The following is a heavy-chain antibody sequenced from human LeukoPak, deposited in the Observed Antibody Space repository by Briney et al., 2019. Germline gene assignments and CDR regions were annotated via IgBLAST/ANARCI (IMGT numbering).Heavy chain of an antibody. CDR1: GYTFTSYG. Sequence: ASVKVSCKASGYTFTSYGISWVRQAPGQGLEWMGWISAYNGNTNYAQKLQGRVTMTTDTSTSTAHMELRSLRSDDTAVYYCARDYGYSYGMIDYWGQGTLVTVSP. D-gene: IGHD5-18*01. CDR2: ISAYNGNT. J-gene: IGHJ4*02. V-gene: IGHV1-18*01. CDR3: ARDYGYSYGMIDY.